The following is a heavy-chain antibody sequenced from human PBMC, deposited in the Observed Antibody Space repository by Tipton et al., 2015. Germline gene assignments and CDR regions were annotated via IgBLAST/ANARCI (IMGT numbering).Heavy chain of an antibody. D-gene: IGHD6-19*01. V-gene: IGHV3-23*01. CDR1: GFTFSSYA. CDR3: ARSASPAVAGLDAFDI. CDR2: ISGSGGNT. Sequence: SLRLSCVASGFTFSSYAMTWVRQAPGKGLEWVSDISGSGGNTYYADFVKGRFTISRDNSKNTLYLQMNSLRADDTAVYYCARSASPAVAGLDAFDIWGQGTLVSVSS. J-gene: IGHJ3*02.